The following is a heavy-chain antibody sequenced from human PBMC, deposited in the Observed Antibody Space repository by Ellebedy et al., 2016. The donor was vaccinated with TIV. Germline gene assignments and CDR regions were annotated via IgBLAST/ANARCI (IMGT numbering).Heavy chain of an antibody. Sequence: MPGGSLRLSCTVSGGSVNAYHWNWIRQPPGKGLEWIGYIYYYSVSTHYNPSLESRVSISVDTSRNQFSLKVTSVTAADTAVYYCARQKRSDRVTLMSFDTWGRGTLVTVSS. J-gene: IGHJ4*02. CDR3: ARQKRSDRVTLMSFDT. CDR1: GGSVNAYH. V-gene: IGHV4-59*08. D-gene: IGHD3-16*01. CDR2: IYYYSVST.